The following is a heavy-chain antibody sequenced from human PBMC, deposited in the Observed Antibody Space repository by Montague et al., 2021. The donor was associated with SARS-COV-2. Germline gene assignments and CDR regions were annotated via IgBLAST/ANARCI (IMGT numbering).Heavy chain of an antibody. D-gene: IGHD3-16*01. Sequence: SETLSLTCTVSGGSISTTSYYWGWIRQPPGTGLEWIASIFYSGTTYYNPSLRSRVTISVQTSNNQSSLTVASVTAADTAIYYCASAFKNSYAMDVWGQGTTVIVSS. CDR2: IFYSGTT. CDR1: GGSISTTSYY. CDR3: ASAFKNSYAMDV. J-gene: IGHJ6*02. V-gene: IGHV4-39*07.